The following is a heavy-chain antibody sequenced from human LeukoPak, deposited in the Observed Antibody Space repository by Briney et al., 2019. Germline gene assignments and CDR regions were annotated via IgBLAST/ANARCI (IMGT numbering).Heavy chain of an antibody. CDR3: ARGSGYSYGFSGY. V-gene: IGHV1-2*02. D-gene: IGHD5-18*01. CDR1: GYIFTGYY. J-gene: IGHJ4*02. Sequence: ASVKVSCKASGYIFTGYYMHWVRQAPGQGLEWMGWINPNSGDTNYAQKFQGRVTMTRDTSISTAYMELSRLRSDDTAVYYCARGSGYSYGFSGYWGQGTLVTVSS. CDR2: INPNSGDT.